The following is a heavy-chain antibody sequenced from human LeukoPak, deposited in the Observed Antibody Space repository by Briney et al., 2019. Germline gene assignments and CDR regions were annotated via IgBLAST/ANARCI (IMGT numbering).Heavy chain of an antibody. V-gene: IGHV1-69*06. CDR1: GGTFSSYA. J-gene: IGHJ4*02. Sequence: SVKVSCRASGGTFSSYAISWVRQAPGQGLEWMGGIIPIFGTANYAQKFQGRVTITADRSMSTAYMELSSLRSEDTAVYYCARDQYYGLDYWGQGTLVTVSS. CDR2: IIPIFGTA. D-gene: IGHD3-10*01. CDR3: ARDQYYGLDY.